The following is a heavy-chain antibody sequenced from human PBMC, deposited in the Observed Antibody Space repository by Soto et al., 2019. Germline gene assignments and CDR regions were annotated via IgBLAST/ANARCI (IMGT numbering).Heavy chain of an antibody. D-gene: IGHD3-10*01. CDR3: AREMVRGVGSDY. Sequence: QVQLVQSGAEVKKPGASVKVSCKASGYTFTSYGISWVRQAPGQGLEWMGWISTYNGNTKYAQKLQGRVTMTTDTPASTAYMELRRMRSDDTAVFYCAREMVRGVGSDYWGQGTLVTVSS. J-gene: IGHJ4*02. CDR2: ISTYNGNT. CDR1: GYTFTSYG. V-gene: IGHV1-18*01.